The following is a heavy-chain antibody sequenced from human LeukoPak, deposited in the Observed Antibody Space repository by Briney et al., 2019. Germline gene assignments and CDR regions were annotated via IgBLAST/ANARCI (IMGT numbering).Heavy chain of an antibody. D-gene: IGHD6-13*01. J-gene: IGHJ4*02. Sequence: SETLSLTCTVSGGSISSYYWSWIRQPLGKGLEWIGYIYYSGSTNYNPSLKSRVTISVDTSKNQFSLKLSSVTAADTAVYYCARGPPIAAAGFDYWGQGTLVTVSS. CDR3: ARGPPIAAAGFDY. CDR1: GGSISSYY. V-gene: IGHV4-59*01. CDR2: IYYSGST.